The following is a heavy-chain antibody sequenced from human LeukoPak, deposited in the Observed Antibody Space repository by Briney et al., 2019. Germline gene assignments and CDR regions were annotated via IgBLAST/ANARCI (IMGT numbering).Heavy chain of an antibody. CDR2: ISSSRSYI. CDR1: GFTFSSYS. J-gene: IGHJ3*02. CDR3: ARGEQQLTHDAFDI. V-gene: IGHV3-21*01. D-gene: IGHD6-13*01. Sequence: GGSLRLSCAASGFTFSSYSMNWVRQAPGKGLEWVLSISSSRSYIFYADSVKGRFPISRDNAKNSLYLQMNSLRAEDTAVYYCARGEQQLTHDAFDIWGQGTMVTVSS.